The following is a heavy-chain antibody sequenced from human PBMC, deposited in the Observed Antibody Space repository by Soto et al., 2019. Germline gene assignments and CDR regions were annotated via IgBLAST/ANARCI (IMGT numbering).Heavy chain of an antibody. CDR1: GGTSSDYA. CDR2: IIPIFGTA. CDR3: AGSFKYGSGTFDALDV. Sequence: QVLLVQSGTEVKKPGSSVKVSCQASGGTSSDYALTWVRQAPGPGLEWIGGIIPIFGTANYAQRFQGRVSITADESSSTAYMELSSLKSEDTAVYYCAGSFKYGSGTFDALDVWGHGTMVMVSS. D-gene: IGHD3-10*01. J-gene: IGHJ3*01. V-gene: IGHV1-69*01.